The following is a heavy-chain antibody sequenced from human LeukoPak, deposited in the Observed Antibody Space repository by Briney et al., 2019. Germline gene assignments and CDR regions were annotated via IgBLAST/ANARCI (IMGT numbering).Heavy chain of an antibody. CDR2: ISTSSSTV. D-gene: IGHD6-13*01. CDR3: AREKAPGIEDY. V-gene: IGHV3-48*01. J-gene: IGHJ4*02. Sequence: GSLRLSCAASGFTFSSYTMNWVRQAPGKGPEWVSYISTSSSTVYHADSVKGRFTISRDNAKNSLYLQMNSLRAEDTAVYYCAREKAPGIEDYWGQGTLVTVSS. CDR1: GFTFSSYT.